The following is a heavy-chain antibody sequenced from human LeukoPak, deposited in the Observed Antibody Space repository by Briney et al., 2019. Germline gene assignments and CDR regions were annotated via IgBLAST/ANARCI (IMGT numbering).Heavy chain of an antibody. CDR3: ARVGYTSGWFRN. Sequence: GSLRPPCAGPGFTVSSKYMSRVRQAPGEGPGLVSVFYTGGSTHYADSVKGRFTISRDNSNNTLYLQMNSLRAEDTAVYYWARVGYTSGWFRNWGQGTLLTVSS. V-gene: IGHV3-66*01. CDR2: FYTGGST. CDR1: GFTVSSKY. J-gene: IGHJ4*02. D-gene: IGHD6-19*01.